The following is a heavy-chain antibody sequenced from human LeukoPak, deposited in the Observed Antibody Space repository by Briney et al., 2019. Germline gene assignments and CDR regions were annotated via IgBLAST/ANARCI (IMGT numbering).Heavy chain of an antibody. CDR1: GFTFSSYE. CDR2: ISSSGSTI. Sequence: GGSLRLSCAASGFTFSSYEMNWVRQAPGKGLEWVSYISSSGSTIYYADSVKGRFTISRDNAKNSLYLQMNGLRAEDTAVYYCARSPPHFITAVAATHPYYFDYWGQGTLVTVSS. D-gene: IGHD6-19*01. V-gene: IGHV3-48*03. CDR3: ARSPPHFITAVAATHPYYFDY. J-gene: IGHJ4*02.